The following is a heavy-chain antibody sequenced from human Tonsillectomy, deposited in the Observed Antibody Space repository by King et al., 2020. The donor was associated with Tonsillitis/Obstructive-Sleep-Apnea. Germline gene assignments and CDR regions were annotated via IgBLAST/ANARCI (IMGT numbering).Heavy chain of an antibody. D-gene: IGHD3-22*01. V-gene: IGHV5-51*01. J-gene: IGHJ4*02. CDR1: GYSFTSYW. CDR2: IYPGDSDT. Sequence: LQLVQSGAEVKKPGESLKISCKGSGYSFTSYWIGWVRQMPGKGLEWMGIIYPGDSDTRYSPSFQGQVTISADKSISTAYLQWSSLKASDTAMYYCARPPSRYYDSIFKGGDYWGQGTLVTVSS. CDR3: ARPPSRYYDSIFKGGDY.